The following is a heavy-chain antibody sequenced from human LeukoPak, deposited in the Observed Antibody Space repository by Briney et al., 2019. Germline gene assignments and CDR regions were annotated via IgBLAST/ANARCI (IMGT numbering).Heavy chain of an antibody. CDR3: VRLRPYGVHNAFDI. V-gene: IGHV5-51*01. CDR1: GYTFTSYW. J-gene: IGHJ3*02. D-gene: IGHD2-8*01. Sequence: GKSLKISCKSSGYTFTSYWIGWVRQMPGKGLEWIGIIYPGGSDTRHSPSFQGQVNISADKCITTAFLQWSSLKASDTAMYYCVRLRPYGVHNAFDIWGQGTMVTVSS. CDR2: IYPGGSDT.